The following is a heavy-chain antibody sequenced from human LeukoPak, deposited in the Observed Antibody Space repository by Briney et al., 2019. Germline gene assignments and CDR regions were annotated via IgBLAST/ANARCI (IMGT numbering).Heavy chain of an antibody. V-gene: IGHV3-7*05. Sequence: GTLRLSCVASGFTFSSYWMTWIRRAPGKGLDWVANMRQDGNEKYYGGFMKGRFSIYRDNAKKSLSLHIDDLGAEDTAVYYCARRSGDWYLVDYWGQGSLVTVSS. CDR3: ARRSGDWYLVDY. J-gene: IGHJ4*02. CDR1: GFTFSSYW. D-gene: IGHD6-19*01. CDR2: MRQDGNEK.